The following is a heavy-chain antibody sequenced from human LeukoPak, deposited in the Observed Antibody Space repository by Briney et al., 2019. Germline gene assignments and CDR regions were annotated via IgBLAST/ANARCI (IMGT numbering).Heavy chain of an antibody. CDR1: GGSISSGSYY. CDR3: ARDIAGYYYDSSGPLDY. V-gene: IGHV4-61*01. J-gene: IGHJ4*02. CDR2: IYYSGST. D-gene: IGHD3-22*01. Sequence: SETLSLTCTVSGGSISSGSYYWSWIRQPPGKGLEWIGYIYYSGSTNYNPSLKSRVTISVDTSKNQFSLKLSSVTAADTAVYYCARDIAGYYYDSSGPLDYWGQGTLVTVSS.